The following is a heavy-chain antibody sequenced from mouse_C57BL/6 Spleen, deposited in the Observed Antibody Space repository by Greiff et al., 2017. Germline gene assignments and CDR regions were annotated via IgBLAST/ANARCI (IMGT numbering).Heavy chain of an antibody. CDR2: IDPSDSYT. Sequence: VQLQQPGAELVMPGASVKLSCKASGYTFTSYWMHWVKQRPGQGLEWIGEIDPSDSYTNYNQKFKGKSTLTVDKSSSTAYMQLSSLTSEDSAVYYCALYSNYGYFDYWGQGTTLTVSS. V-gene: IGHV1-69*01. CDR3: ALYSNYGYFDY. D-gene: IGHD2-5*01. CDR1: GYTFTSYW. J-gene: IGHJ2*01.